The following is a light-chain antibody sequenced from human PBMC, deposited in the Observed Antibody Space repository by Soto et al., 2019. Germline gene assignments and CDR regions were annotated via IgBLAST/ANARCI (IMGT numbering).Light chain of an antibody. J-gene: IGLJ1*01. CDR3: SSYTSSSTLFYV. V-gene: IGLV2-14*01. CDR1: SSDVGGYNY. Sequence: QSVLTQPASVSGSPGQSITISCTGTSSDVGGYNYVSWYQQYPGKAPKLMIYDVSNRPSGASNRFSGSKSGNTASLTISGLQAEDEADYYCSSYTSSSTLFYVFGTGTKVTVL. CDR2: DVS.